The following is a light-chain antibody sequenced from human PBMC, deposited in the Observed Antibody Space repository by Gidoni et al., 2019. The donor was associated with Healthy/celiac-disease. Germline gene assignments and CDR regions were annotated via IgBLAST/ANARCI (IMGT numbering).Light chain of an antibody. CDR2: AAS. V-gene: IGKV1-39*01. J-gene: IGKJ2*01. Sequence: DIQMTQSPSSLSASVGDRVTITCRASQTSSSYLNWYQQKPGKAPKLLIYAASSLQSRVPSRFSSGRSGTDFTLTISSLQPEDVATYYCQQSYNTPMYTFGQGTKLEIK. CDR3: QQSYNTPMYT. CDR1: QTSSSY.